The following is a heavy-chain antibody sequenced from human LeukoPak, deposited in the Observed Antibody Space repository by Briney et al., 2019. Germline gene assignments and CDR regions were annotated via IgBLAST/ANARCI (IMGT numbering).Heavy chain of an antibody. CDR1: GFMFSSNW. J-gene: IGHJ4*02. Sequence: GGSLRLSCAASGFMFSSNWMSWVRLAPGKGLEWVANIKEDGTETHYVDSVKGRFTISRDNAKNSLYLQMNSLRVEDTAVYYCAKEGRSLQTYWGQGTLVTVSS. V-gene: IGHV3-7*03. D-gene: IGHD5-24*01. CDR3: AKEGRSLQTY. CDR2: IKEDGTET.